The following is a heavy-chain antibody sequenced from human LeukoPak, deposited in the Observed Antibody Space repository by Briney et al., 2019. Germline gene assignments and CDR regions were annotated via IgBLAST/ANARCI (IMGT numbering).Heavy chain of an antibody. CDR2: ISGSGGST. J-gene: IGHJ4*02. V-gene: IGHV3-23*01. Sequence: GGSLRLSCAASEFTFSSYAMSWVRQAPGKGLEWVSAISGSGGSTYYADSVKGRFTISRDNSKNTLYLQMNSLRAEDTAVYYCAEESYGYSSGSGGGYFDYWGQGTLVTVSS. CDR1: EFTFSSYA. D-gene: IGHD6-19*01. CDR3: AEESYGYSSGSGGGYFDY.